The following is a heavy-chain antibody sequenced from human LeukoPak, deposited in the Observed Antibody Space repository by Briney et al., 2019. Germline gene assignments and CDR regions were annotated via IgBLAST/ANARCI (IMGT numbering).Heavy chain of an antibody. Sequence: GSLRLSCAASGFSFSTYWMTWVRQATGKGLEWVANIEPAGSETYYVDPVKGRFTISRDNAKNFLYLQMNSLRAEDTAVYYCGRFGDEAAVDYWGQGTLVTVSS. V-gene: IGHV3-7*01. CDR2: IEPAGSET. D-gene: IGHD3-10*01. CDR3: GRFGDEAAVDY. J-gene: IGHJ4*02. CDR1: GFSFSTYW.